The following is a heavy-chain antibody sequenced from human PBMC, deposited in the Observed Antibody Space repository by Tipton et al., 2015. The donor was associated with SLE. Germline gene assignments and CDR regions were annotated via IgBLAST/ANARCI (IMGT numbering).Heavy chain of an antibody. CDR1: GFTLSNYA. CDR3: ARSPGPEWSPDY. CDR2: ISYDGSNK. Sequence: SLRLSCAASGFTLSNYAMHWVRQAPGKGLEWVAVISYDGSNKYYADSVKGRFTISRDNSKNTLYLQMNSLRAEDTAVYYCARSPGPEWSPDYWGQGTLVTVSS. V-gene: IGHV3-30-3*01. J-gene: IGHJ4*02. D-gene: IGHD3-3*01.